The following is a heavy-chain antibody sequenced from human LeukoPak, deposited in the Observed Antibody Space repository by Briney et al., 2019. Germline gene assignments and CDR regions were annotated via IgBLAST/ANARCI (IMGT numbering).Heavy chain of an antibody. CDR1: GFSVINSY. V-gene: IGHV3-53*01. Sequence: GGSLRLSCAASGFSVINSYMSWVRQAPGKGLEWVSVIYSNGNTFYADSVKGRFTISRDNSQNKLYLQMNRLRAEDTAVYYCARDRGYDPLTGLSDVLFSDFWGQGALVTVSS. J-gene: IGHJ4*02. CDR3: ARDRGYDPLTGLSDVLFSDF. CDR2: IYSNGNT. D-gene: IGHD3-9*01.